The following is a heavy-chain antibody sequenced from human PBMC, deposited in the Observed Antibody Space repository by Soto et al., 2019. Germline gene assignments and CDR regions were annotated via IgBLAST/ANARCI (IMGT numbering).Heavy chain of an antibody. CDR3: AKTASMTIRDGFDH. CDR2: ISGSGSNP. D-gene: IGHD4-17*01. J-gene: IGHJ4*02. CDR1: GFTFSSYA. V-gene: IGHV3-23*01. Sequence: EVQVLESGGGLVQPGGSLRLSCAASGFTFSSYAMSWVRQAPGQGLEWVSAISGSGSNPYYADSVKGRFTISRDNSKNTLYLQMSSLRAEDTALYDCAKTASMTIRDGFDHWGQGTLVTVSS.